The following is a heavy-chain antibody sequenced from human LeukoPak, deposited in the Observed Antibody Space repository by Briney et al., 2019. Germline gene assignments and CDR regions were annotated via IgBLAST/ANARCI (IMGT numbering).Heavy chain of an antibody. CDR2: ISYDGSNK. CDR3: AKDGSGWYLDY. Sequence: PGGSLRLSCAASGFTFSSYGMHWVRQAPGKGLEWVAVISYDGSNKYYADSVKGRFTISRDNSKNTLYLQMNSLRAEDTAVYYCAKDGSGWYLDYWGQGTLVTVSS. V-gene: IGHV3-30*18. D-gene: IGHD6-19*01. J-gene: IGHJ4*02. CDR1: GFTFSSYG.